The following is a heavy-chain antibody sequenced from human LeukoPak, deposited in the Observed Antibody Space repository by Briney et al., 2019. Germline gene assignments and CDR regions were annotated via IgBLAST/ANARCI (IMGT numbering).Heavy chain of an antibody. V-gene: IGHV1-8*01. Sequence: ASVKVSCKASGYTFTSYDINWVRQATGQGLEWMGWMNPNSGNTGHAQKFQGRVTMTRNTSISTAYMELSSLRSEDTAVYYCARGPGWEYDFWSGYYGNWFDPWGQGTLVTVSS. CDR3: ARGPGWEYDFWSGYYGNWFDP. D-gene: IGHD3-3*01. CDR2: MNPNSGNT. J-gene: IGHJ5*02. CDR1: GYTFTSYD.